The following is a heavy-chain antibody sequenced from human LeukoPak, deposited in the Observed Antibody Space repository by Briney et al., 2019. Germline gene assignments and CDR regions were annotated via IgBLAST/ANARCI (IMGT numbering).Heavy chain of an antibody. V-gene: IGHV1-69*06. Sequence: ASVKVSCKASGYTFTSYYLHWVRQAPGQGLEWMGGITPVFGTVNYAQKFQGRVTITADKSTSTAYMELNSLTSEDTAVYYCARGGSSTWPPRPFDYWGQGTLVTVSS. CDR3: ARGGSSTWPPRPFDY. CDR1: GYTFTSYY. D-gene: IGHD6-13*01. CDR2: ITPVFGTV. J-gene: IGHJ4*02.